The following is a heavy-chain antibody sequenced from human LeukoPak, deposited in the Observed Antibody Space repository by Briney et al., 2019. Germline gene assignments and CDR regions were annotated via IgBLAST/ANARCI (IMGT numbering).Heavy chain of an antibody. CDR1: GYTFTSYG. J-gene: IGHJ4*02. V-gene: IGHV1-18*01. Sequence: GASVKVSCKASGYTFTSYGISWVRQAPGQGLEWMGWISAYNGNTNYAQKLQGRVTMTTDTSTSTAYMELRSLRSDDTAVYYCARAKYSSGWYVGYYFDYWGQGTLVTVSS. D-gene: IGHD6-19*01. CDR3: ARAKYSSGWYVGYYFDY. CDR2: ISAYNGNT.